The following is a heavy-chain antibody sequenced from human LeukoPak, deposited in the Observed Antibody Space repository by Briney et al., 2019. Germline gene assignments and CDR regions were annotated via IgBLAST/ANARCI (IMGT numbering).Heavy chain of an antibody. CDR2: IYYSGST. V-gene: IGHV4-39*02. J-gene: IGHJ5*02. CDR3: ARDPTAAGKGAWFDP. Sequence: SETLSLTCTVSGGSISSSGYYWGWIRQPPGKGLEWSVSIYYSGSTYYNPSLKSRVTISVDTSKNQFSLKLSSVAAADTAVYYCARDPTAAGKGAWFDPWGQGTLVTVSS. CDR1: GGSISSSGYY. D-gene: IGHD6-13*01.